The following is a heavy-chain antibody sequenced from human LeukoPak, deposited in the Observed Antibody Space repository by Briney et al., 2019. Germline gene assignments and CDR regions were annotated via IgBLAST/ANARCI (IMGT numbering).Heavy chain of an antibody. CDR2: INHSGST. CDR3: ARGYRKYSSGWYGGGYYFDY. V-gene: IGHV4-34*01. D-gene: IGHD6-19*01. J-gene: IGHJ4*02. CDR1: GGSFSGYY. Sequence: SETLSLTCAVYGGSFSGYYWSWIRQPPGKGLEWIGEINHSGSTNYNPSLKSRVTISVDTSKNQFSLKLSSVTAADTAVYYCARGYRKYSSGWYGGGYYFDYWGQGTLVTVSS.